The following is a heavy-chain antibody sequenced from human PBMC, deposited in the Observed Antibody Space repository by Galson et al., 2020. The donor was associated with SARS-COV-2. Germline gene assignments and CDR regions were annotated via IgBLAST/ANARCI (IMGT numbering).Heavy chain of an antibody. CDR1: GFTFTNYA. J-gene: IGHJ6*02. Sequence: GGSLRLSCAVSGFTFTNYAMSWVRQAPGKGLEWVSSMSATGGTTYYSKSVRGRFTMSRDNSKNMLYLQVNSLSAEDTALYYCSKDQWGNAWFGGSLGMDVWGQGTTVTVSS. CDR2: MSATGGTT. D-gene: IGHD3-10*01. V-gene: IGHV3-23*01. CDR3: SKDQWGNAWFGGSLGMDV.